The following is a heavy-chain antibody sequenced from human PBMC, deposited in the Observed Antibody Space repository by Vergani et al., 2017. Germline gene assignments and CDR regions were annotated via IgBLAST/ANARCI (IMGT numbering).Heavy chain of an antibody. J-gene: IGHJ4*02. D-gene: IGHD2-8*01. Sequence: QAQLQQWGAGLLKPSETLCLTCAIYGGSFNDYWWTWLRQPPGKGLEWIGEIRHDGITHYSPSLKSRVTISIDTSTHQFSLNLRSVTAADTAVYYCAREXYCTNGVCFTRFDVWGQGALVTVSS. CDR1: GGSFNDYW. CDR3: AREXYCTNGVCFTRFDV. V-gene: IGHV4-34*01. CDR2: IRHDGIT.